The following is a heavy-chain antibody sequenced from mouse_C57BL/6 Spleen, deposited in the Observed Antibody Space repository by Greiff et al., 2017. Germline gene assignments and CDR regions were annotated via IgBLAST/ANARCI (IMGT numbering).Heavy chain of an antibody. J-gene: IGHJ4*01. V-gene: IGHV5-12*01. CDR1: GFTFSDYY. D-gene: IGHD1-1*01. CDR2: ISNGGGST. CDR3: ARQSTTVVAPYAMDY. Sequence: EVMLVESGGGLVQPGGSLKLSCAASGFTFSDYYMSWVRQTPEKRLEWVAYISNGGGSTYYPDTVKGRFTISRDNAKNTLYLQMSRLKSEDTAMYYCARQSTTVVAPYAMDYWGQGTSVTVSS.